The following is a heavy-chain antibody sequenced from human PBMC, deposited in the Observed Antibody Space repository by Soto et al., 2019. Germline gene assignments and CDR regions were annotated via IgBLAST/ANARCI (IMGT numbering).Heavy chain of an antibody. J-gene: IGHJ4*02. D-gene: IGHD6-19*01. CDR1: GYTFTSHG. CDR2: ISTFHGSI. CDR3: ARFYSSGWPRGYFDY. V-gene: IGHV1-18*01. Sequence: VQLVQSGGEVKKPGASVKVSCKAAGYTFTSHGISWVRQAPGQGLEWMGWISTFHGSINYAQKFQGRVTMTTDTSTSTAYMELRSLRSDDTAVYYCARFYSSGWPRGYFDYWGQGTPVTVS.